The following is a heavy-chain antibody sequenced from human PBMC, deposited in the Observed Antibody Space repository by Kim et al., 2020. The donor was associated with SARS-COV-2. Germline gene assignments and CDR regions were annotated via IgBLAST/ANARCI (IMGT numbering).Heavy chain of an antibody. Sequence: ASVKVSCKASGYTFTSYAMHWVRQAPGQRLEWMGWINAGNGNTKYSQKFQGRVTITRDTSASTAYMELSSLRSEDTAVYYCARPQYGSGSYYNDRNLAISPFDYWGQGTLVTVSS. J-gene: IGHJ4*02. CDR2: INAGNGNT. CDR3: ARPQYGSGSYYNDRNLAISPFDY. CDR1: GYTFTSYA. D-gene: IGHD3-10*01. V-gene: IGHV1-3*01.